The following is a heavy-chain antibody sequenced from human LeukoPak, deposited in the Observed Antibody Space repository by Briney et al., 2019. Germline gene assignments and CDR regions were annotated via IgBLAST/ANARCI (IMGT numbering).Heavy chain of an antibody. Sequence: ASVKVSCKASGYTFTDYYLHWVRQAPGQGLEWMGWISPKSGGTTYAQKFQGRVTMTRDTSISTAYLELTSLRSGDTAIYYCTPFRGPYGMDVWGQGTTVTVSS. CDR1: GYTFTDYY. J-gene: IGHJ6*01. D-gene: IGHD3-16*01. CDR3: TPFRGPYGMDV. CDR2: ISPKSGGT. V-gene: IGHV1-2*02.